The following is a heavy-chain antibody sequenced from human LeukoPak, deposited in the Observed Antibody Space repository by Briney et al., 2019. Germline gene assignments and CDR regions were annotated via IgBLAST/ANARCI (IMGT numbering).Heavy chain of an antibody. CDR3: ARDEARYSSGYYPNWFDP. J-gene: IGHJ5*02. CDR2: INGYNGYT. CDR1: GYTFTSYG. D-gene: IGHD3-22*01. Sequence: ASVKVSCKASGYTFTSYGISWVRQAPGQGLEWMGWINGYNGYTHYAHNLQGRVTMTTDTSTSTAYMELRSLRSDDTAVYYYARDEARYSSGYYPNWFDPWGQGTLVTVSS. V-gene: IGHV1-18*01.